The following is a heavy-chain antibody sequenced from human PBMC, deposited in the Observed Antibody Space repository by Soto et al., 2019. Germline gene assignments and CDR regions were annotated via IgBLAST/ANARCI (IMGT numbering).Heavy chain of an antibody. Sequence: EVQLVESGGGLVQPGGSLRLSCAASGFTFSSYSMNWVRQAPGKGLEWVSYISSSSSTIYYADSVKGRFTISRDNAKNTRYLQMSRRRDEDTAVSCWGREGGVLNGFDPWGEGTLVTVSS. CDR2: ISSSSSTI. V-gene: IGHV3-48*02. CDR3: GREGGVLNGFDP. CDR1: GFTFSSYS. D-gene: IGHD3-16*01. J-gene: IGHJ5*02.